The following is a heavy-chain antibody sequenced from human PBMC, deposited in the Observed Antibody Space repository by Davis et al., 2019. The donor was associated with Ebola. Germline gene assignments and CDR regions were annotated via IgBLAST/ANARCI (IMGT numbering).Heavy chain of an antibody. CDR2: IIPILGIA. D-gene: IGHD3-22*01. V-gene: IGHV1-69*04. CDR3: ARSHHYYDSSGYYL. Sequence: AASVKVSCKASGGTFSSYAISWVRQAPGQGLEWMGRIIPILGIANYAQKFQGRVTITADKSTSTAYMELSSLRSEDTAVYYCARSHHYYDSSGYYLWGQGTLVTVSS. J-gene: IGHJ5*02. CDR1: GGTFSSYA.